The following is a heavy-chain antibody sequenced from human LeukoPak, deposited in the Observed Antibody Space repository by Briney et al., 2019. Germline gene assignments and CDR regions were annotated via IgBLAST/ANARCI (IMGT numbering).Heavy chain of an antibody. CDR2: IYPGNSDT. D-gene: IGHD2-15*01. CDR1: GYSFTSYW. CDR3: ARLRWVVVAAAGADY. Sequence: RGESLKISCKGSGYSFTSYWIGWVRQVPGKGLEWMGIIYPGNSDTRYSPSFQGQVTISADKSISTAYLQWSSLKASDTAMYYCARLRWVVVAAAGADYWGQGTLVTVSS. J-gene: IGHJ4*02. V-gene: IGHV5-51*01.